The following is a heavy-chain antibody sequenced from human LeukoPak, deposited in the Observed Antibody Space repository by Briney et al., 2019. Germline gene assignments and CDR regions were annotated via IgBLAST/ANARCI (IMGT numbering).Heavy chain of an antibody. CDR2: IYYSGCT. D-gene: IGHD3-22*01. V-gene: IGHV4-30-4*01. CDR1: GGSISSGDYY. Sequence: SETLSLTCTVSGGSISSGDYYWSWIRQPPGKGLEWIGYIYYSGCTYYNPSPKSRVTISVDTSKNQFSLKLSSVTAADTAVYYCARYYYDPRLFDYWGQGTLVTVSS. CDR3: ARYYYDPRLFDY. J-gene: IGHJ4*02.